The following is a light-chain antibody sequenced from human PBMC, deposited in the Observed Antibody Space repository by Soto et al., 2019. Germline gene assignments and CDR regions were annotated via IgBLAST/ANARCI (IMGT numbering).Light chain of an antibody. CDR1: SSDVGAYNY. Sequence: QSVLTQPASVSGSPGQSITLSCTGTSSDVGAYNYVSWYQQHPGKAPKFMIYDVNNRPSGVSDRFSGSKSCNTASLTISVRQVQVEAYYFRSSFTNDKPWVFGGGTKVTVL. V-gene: IGLV2-14*01. J-gene: IGLJ3*02. CDR2: DVN. CDR3: SSFTNDKPWV.